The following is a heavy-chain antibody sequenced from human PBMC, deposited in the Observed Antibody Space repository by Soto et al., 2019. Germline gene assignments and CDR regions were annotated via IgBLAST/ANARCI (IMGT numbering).Heavy chain of an antibody. J-gene: IGHJ4*02. Sequence: GASVKVSCKASGGTFSKNTISWLRQSPGQGLEWMGGIMPVFGTPNYAQKFQGRVTITADEYTRTAYMELSRLKSEDTAVYYCARQFDYDTSGFYYAYWGQGTQVTVSS. CDR3: ARQFDYDTSGFYYAY. CDR1: GGTFSKNT. CDR2: IMPVFGTP. V-gene: IGHV1-69*13. D-gene: IGHD3-22*01.